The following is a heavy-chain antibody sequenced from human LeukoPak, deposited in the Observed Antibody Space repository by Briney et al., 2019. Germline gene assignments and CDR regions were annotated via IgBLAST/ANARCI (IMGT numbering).Heavy chain of an antibody. CDR2: ISSSSIYI. V-gene: IGHV3-21*01. CDR3: ARDSGYDSYFDY. Sequence: GGSLRLSCAASGFTLSSYSMHWVRQAPGKGLEWASSISSSSIYIYYADSLKGRFTISRDNAKNSLYLQMNSLRAEDTAVYYCARDSGYDSYFDYWGQGTLVTVSS. D-gene: IGHD5-12*01. J-gene: IGHJ4*02. CDR1: GFTLSSYS.